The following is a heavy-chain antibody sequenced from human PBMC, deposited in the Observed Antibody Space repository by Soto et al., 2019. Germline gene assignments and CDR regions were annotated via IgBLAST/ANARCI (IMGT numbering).Heavy chain of an antibody. V-gene: IGHV3-7*05. J-gene: IGHJ6*02. D-gene: IGHD2-21*01. CDR3: ARDRSIHYYGMDV. Sequence: GGSLRLSCAASGFTFSSYWMSWVRQAPGKGLEWVANIKQDGSEKYYVDSVKGRFTISRDNAENSLYLQMNSLRAEDTAVYYCARDRSIHYYGMDVWGQGTTVTVSS. CDR1: GFTFSSYW. CDR2: IKQDGSEK.